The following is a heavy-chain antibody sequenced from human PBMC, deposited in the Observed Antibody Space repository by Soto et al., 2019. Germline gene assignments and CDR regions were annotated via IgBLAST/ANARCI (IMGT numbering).Heavy chain of an antibody. V-gene: IGHV4-31*03. CDR2: IYYSGST. D-gene: IGHD1-26*01. CDR1: GGSISSGGYY. CDR3: ARAAIQGQQVEGQPPTSQTLDY. J-gene: IGHJ4*02. Sequence: SETLSLTCTVSGGSISSGGYYWSWIRQHPGKGLEWIGYIYYSGSTYYNPSLKSRVTISVDTSKNQFSLRLTSVTAADTAVYYCARAAIQGQQVEGQPPTSQTLDYWGQGMLVTVSS.